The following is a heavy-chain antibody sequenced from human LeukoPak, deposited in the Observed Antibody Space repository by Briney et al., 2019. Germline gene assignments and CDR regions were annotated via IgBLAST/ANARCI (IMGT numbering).Heavy chain of an antibody. CDR3: ARGYYDFWSGYSHYYGMDV. V-gene: IGHV4-59*01. Sequence: SETLSLTCTVSGGPISSYYWSWIRQPPGKGLEWIGYIYYSGSTNYNPSLKSRVTISVDTSKNQFSLKLSSVTAADTAVYYCARGYYDFWSGYSHYYGMDVWGQGTTVTVSS. D-gene: IGHD3-3*01. CDR2: IYYSGST. J-gene: IGHJ6*02. CDR1: GGPISSYY.